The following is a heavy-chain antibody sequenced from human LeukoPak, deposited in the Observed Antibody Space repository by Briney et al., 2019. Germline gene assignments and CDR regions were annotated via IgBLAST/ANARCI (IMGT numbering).Heavy chain of an antibody. CDR2: IIPIFGTA. D-gene: IGHD4-11*01. CDR3: ASDGAIYSNSNDY. Sequence: GASVKVSCKASGGTFSSYAISWVRQAPGQGLEWMGGIIPIFGTANYAQKFQGRVTITADESTSTAYMELSSLRSEDTAVYYCASDGAIYSNSNDYWGQGPLVTVSS. J-gene: IGHJ4*02. CDR1: GGTFSSYA. V-gene: IGHV1-69*13.